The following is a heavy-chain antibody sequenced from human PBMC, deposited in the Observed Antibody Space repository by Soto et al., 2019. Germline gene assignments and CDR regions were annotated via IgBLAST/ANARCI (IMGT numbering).Heavy chain of an antibody. Sequence: GGSLRLSCAASGFTFSGYSMKWVRQAPGKGLEWVSSISSSSSYIYYADSVKGRFTISRDNAKNSLYLQMNSLRAEDTAVYYCARRRGDYDWNWGQGTLVTVSS. CDR1: GFTFSGYS. CDR2: ISSSSSYI. V-gene: IGHV3-21*01. D-gene: IGHD5-12*01. J-gene: IGHJ4*02. CDR3: ARRRGDYDWN.